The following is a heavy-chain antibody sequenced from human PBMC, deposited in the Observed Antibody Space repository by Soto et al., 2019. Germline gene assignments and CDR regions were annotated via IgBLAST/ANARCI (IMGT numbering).Heavy chain of an antibody. CDR2: IYPDDSDT. CDR3: ARESLTGYYDYYYSMAL. D-gene: IGHD3-9*01. CDR1: GYSFSSYW. J-gene: IGHJ6*02. V-gene: IGHV5-51*01. Sequence: VESLKISCKSSGYSFSSYWIAWVRLMPGKGLEWMGSIYPDDSDTKYIPSFQGQVTISADKSISAAYLPVSRLKASDTAIYYCARESLTGYYDYYYSMALWAQGTKVTVS.